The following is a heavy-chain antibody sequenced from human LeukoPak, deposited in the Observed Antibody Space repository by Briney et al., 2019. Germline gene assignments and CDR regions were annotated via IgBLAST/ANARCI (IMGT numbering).Heavy chain of an antibody. J-gene: IGHJ4*02. CDR2: VSSGSSLI. CDR3: APTYYYESSGHQ. CDR1: GFTFSDYY. D-gene: IGHD3-22*01. V-gene: IGHV3-11*06. Sequence: TGGSLRLSCAASGFTFSDYYMSWIRQAPGKGLEWVSYVSSGSSLIHYADSVKGRFTISRDNAKNSLYLQMNNLRVEDTAVYYCAPTYYYESSGHQGGQGTLVTVSA.